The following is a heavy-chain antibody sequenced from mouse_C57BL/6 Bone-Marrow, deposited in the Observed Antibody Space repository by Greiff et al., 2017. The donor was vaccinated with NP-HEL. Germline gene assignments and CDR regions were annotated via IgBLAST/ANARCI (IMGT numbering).Heavy chain of an antibody. CDR1: GFTFSDYY. CDR3: ARGAYYYGSSPLFAY. V-gene: IGHV5-12*01. J-gene: IGHJ3*01. CDR2: ISNGGGST. Sequence: DVMLVESGGGLVQPGGSLKLSCAASGFTFSDYYMYWVRQTPEKRLEWVAYISNGGGSTYYPDTVKGRFTISRDNAKNTLYLQMSRLKSEDTAMYYCARGAYYYGSSPLFAYWGQGTGHCLC. D-gene: IGHD1-1*01.